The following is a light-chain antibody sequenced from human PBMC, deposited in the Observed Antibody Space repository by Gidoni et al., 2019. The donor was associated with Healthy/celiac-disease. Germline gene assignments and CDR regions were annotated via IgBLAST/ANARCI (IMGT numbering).Light chain of an antibody. CDR2: DAS. V-gene: IGKV1-5*01. CDR1: HSISSW. J-gene: IGKJ1*01. CDR3: QQYNSYSWT. Sequence: DIQMTQSPSTLSASVGDRVTITCRASHSISSWLAWYHQKPGKAPKLLIYDASSLESGVPSRFSGSGSGTEFTLTISSLQPDDFATYYCQQYNSYSWTFGQGTKVEIK.